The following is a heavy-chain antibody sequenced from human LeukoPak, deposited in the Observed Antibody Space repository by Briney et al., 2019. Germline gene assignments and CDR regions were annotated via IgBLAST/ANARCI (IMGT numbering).Heavy chain of an antibody. V-gene: IGHV4-59*08. CDR1: GGSISSYY. D-gene: IGHD4-23*01. CDR2: MYYSGSP. J-gene: IGHJ4*02. CDR3: ARHPTGTTVVTQPIDY. Sequence: SETLSLTCTVSGGSISSYYWSWIRQPPGKGLEWIGYMYYSGSPNYNPSLKSRVTVSVDTSKNQFSLKLSSVTAADTAVYYCARHPTGTTVVTQPIDYWGQGTLVTVSS.